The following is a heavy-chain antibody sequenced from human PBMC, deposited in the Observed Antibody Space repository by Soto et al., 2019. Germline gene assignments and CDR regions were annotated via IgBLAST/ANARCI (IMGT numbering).Heavy chain of an antibody. J-gene: IGHJ4*02. CDR3: ARDKGYSYGYGPFDY. CDR2: IYYSGST. D-gene: IGHD5-18*01. Sequence: TSETLSLTCTVSGGSISSYYWSWIRQPPGKGLEWIGYIYYSGSTNYNPSLKSRVTISVDTSKNQFSLKLSSVTAADTAVYYCARDKGYSYGYGPFDYWGQGTLVTVSS. V-gene: IGHV4-59*01. CDR1: GGSISSYY.